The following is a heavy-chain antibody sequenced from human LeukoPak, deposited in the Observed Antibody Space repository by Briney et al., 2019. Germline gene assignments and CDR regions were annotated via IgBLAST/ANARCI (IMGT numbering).Heavy chain of an antibody. V-gene: IGHV3-9*03. J-gene: IGHJ3*02. CDR1: GFTFDDYA. CDR3: AKGLYGSGSYYHDAFDI. CDR2: ISWSSGSI. Sequence: GGSLRLSCAASGFTFDDYAMHWVRQAPGKGLEWVSSISWSSGSIGYADSVKGRLTISRDNAKNSLYLQMNSLRAEDMALYYCAKGLYGSGSYYHDAFDIWGQGTMVTVSS. D-gene: IGHD3-10*01.